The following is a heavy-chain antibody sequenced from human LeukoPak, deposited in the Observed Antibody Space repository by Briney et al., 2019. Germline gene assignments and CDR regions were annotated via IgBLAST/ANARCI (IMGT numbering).Heavy chain of an antibody. CDR2: IYRDGST. CDR1: GFTVSTHY. J-gene: IGHJ4*02. V-gene: IGHV3-66*01. Sequence: GGSLRLSCAASGFTVSTHYMSWVHQAPQKGLEWVSVIYRDGSTYYADSVRGRFTISRDNSKNTLYPQMNSLRAEDTAVYYCAVGHYSNPLGGQGTLVTVSS. CDR3: AVGHYSNPL. D-gene: IGHD6-13*01.